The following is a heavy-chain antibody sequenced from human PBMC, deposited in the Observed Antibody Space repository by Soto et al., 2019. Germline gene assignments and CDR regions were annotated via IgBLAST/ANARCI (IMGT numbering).Heavy chain of an antibody. D-gene: IGHD1-26*01. CDR2: ISGSGGST. Sequence: PGESLKISCAGSGFTFSSYAMSWVRQAPGKGLEWVSAISGSGGSTYYADSVKGRFTISRDNSKNTLYLQMNSLRAEDTAVYYCAKSNAVWSYYNYWGQGTLVTVSS. CDR3: AKSNAVWSYYNY. CDR1: GFTFSSYA. J-gene: IGHJ4*02. V-gene: IGHV3-23*01.